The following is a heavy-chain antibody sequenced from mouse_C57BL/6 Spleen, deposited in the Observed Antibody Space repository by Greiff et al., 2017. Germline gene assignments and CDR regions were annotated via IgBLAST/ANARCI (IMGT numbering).Heavy chain of an antibody. J-gene: IGHJ4*01. D-gene: IGHD6-5*01. CDR3: ARPYDYAAMDD. Sequence: VQLQQSGPELVKPGASVKISCKASGYSFTGYYMNWVKQSPEKSLEWIGEINPSTGGTTYNQKFKAKATLTVAKSSSTAYMQLKSLTSEDSAVYYCARPYDYAAMDDWGQGTSVTVSS. CDR2: INPSTGGT. V-gene: IGHV1-42*01. CDR1: GYSFTGYY.